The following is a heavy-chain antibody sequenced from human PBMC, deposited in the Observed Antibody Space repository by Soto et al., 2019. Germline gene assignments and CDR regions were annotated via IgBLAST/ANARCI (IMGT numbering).Heavy chain of an antibody. D-gene: IGHD5-18*01. V-gene: IGHV3-33*01. J-gene: IGHJ4*02. Sequence: QVQLVESGGGVVQPGRSLRLSCAASGFTFSSYGMHWVRQAPGKGLEWVAVIWYDGSNKYYADSVKGRFTISRDNSKNTLYLQMNSLRADDTAVYYCARARGYSYGYFDYWGQGTLVTVSS. CDR1: GFTFSSYG. CDR2: IWYDGSNK. CDR3: ARARGYSYGYFDY.